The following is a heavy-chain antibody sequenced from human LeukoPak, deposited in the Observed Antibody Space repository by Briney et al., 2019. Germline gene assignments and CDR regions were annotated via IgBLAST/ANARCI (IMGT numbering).Heavy chain of an antibody. CDR3: VRGGASGIDY. Sequence: PGGSLRPSCTASGFALGSFAMHWVRQGAGKRLEYISAISVNGNTTYYDTSVKGRFVISRDNSRNKLYLQMGRLRPEDTAMYFCVRGGASGIDYWGRGALVTVS. D-gene: IGHD1-26*01. CDR1: GFALGSFA. J-gene: IGHJ4*02. V-gene: IGHV3-64*01. CDR2: ISVNGNTT.